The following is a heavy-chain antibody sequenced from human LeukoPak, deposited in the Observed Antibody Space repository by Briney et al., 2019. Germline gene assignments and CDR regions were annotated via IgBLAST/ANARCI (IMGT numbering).Heavy chain of an antibody. Sequence: GGSLRLSCAASAFTFSSYGMSWVRQAPGKGLEWVSAISGDGRDIFYADAVKGRFTISRDNSKNTLYLQMNSLKIEDTAVYYCTRPYSSGYYWGQGTLVTVSS. J-gene: IGHJ4*02. CDR3: TRPYSSGYY. CDR1: AFTFSSYG. V-gene: IGHV3-23*01. D-gene: IGHD6-19*01. CDR2: ISGDGRDI.